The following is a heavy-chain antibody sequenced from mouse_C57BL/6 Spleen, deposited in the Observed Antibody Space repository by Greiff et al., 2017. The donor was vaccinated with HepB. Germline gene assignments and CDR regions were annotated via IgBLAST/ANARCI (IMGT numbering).Heavy chain of an antibody. CDR3: TRTYYGYDGAWFAY. D-gene: IGHD2-9*01. Sequence: EVMLVESGEGLVKPGGSLKLSCAASGFTFSSYAMSWVRQTPEKRLEWVAYISSGGDYIYYADTVKGRFTISRDNARNTLYLQMSRLKSEDTAMYYCTRTYYGYDGAWFAYWGQRTLVTVSA. V-gene: IGHV5-9-1*02. CDR1: GFTFSSYA. J-gene: IGHJ3*01. CDR2: ISSGGDYI.